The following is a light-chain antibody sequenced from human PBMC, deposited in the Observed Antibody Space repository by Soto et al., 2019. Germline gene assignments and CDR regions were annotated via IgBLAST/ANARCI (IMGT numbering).Light chain of an antibody. J-gene: IGLJ1*01. CDR2: EVT. Sequence: ALTQPASVSGSPGQSITISCTGTSSDVGGYNYVSWYQQHPGKAPKLMIYEVTNRPSGVSNRFSGSKSGNTASLTISGLQAEDEADYYCSSYTSSSPYVFGTGTKVTVL. V-gene: IGLV2-14*01. CDR3: SSYTSSSPYV. CDR1: SSDVGGYNY.